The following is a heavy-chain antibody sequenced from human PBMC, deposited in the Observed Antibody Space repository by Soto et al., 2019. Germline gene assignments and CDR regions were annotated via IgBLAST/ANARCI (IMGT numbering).Heavy chain of an antibody. Sequence: SVKVSCKASGFTFTSSAVQWVLQARGQRLEWIGWIVVGSGNTNYAQKFQERVTITRDMSTSTAYMELSSLRSEDTAVYYCAAIVGCSGGSCWFDPWGQGTLVTVSS. CDR2: IVVGSGNT. CDR3: AAIVGCSGGSCWFDP. D-gene: IGHD2-15*01. V-gene: IGHV1-58*01. CDR1: GFTFTSSA. J-gene: IGHJ5*02.